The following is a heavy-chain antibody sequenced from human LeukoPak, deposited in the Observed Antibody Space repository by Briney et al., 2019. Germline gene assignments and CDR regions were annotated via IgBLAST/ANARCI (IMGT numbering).Heavy chain of an antibody. D-gene: IGHD6-6*01. Sequence: GRSLRLSCAASGFTFSSYGMHWVRQAPGKGLEWVAVIWYDGSNKYYADSVKGRFTISRDNSKNTLYLQMNSLRAEDTAVYYCARFPEYSGFDYWGQGTLVTVSS. J-gene: IGHJ4*02. CDR2: IWYDGSNK. CDR1: GFTFSSYG. V-gene: IGHV3-33*01. CDR3: ARFPEYSGFDY.